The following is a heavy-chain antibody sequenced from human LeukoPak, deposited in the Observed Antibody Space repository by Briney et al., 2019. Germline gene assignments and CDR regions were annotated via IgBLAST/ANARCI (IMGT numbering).Heavy chain of an antibody. CDR3: AKGAWYSSSSVAWFDY. V-gene: IGHV3-43*01. CDR1: GFTFDDYT. J-gene: IGHJ4*02. CDR2: ISWDGGST. D-gene: IGHD6-6*01. Sequence: GGSLRLSCAASGFTFDDYTMHWVRQAPGKGLEWVSLISWDGGSTYYADSVKGRFTISRDNSKNSLYLQMNSLRTEDTALYYCAKGAWYSSSSVAWFDYWGQGTLVTVSS.